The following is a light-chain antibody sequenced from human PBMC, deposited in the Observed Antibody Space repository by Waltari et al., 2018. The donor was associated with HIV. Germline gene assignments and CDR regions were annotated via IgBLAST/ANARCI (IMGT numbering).Light chain of an antibody. CDR3: VVWDARLNGLV. V-gene: IGLV1-44*01. CDR2: SKD. Sequence: QSLLTQPPSASRTPGQRVTISCSVSSSTIGTDAVNWYRQVPGTAPKLLIYSKDQRPSGVPDRFSGSKSGTSASLAINGLQSEDEDDYYCVVWDARLNGLVFGGGTKLTVL. CDR1: SSTIGTDA. J-gene: IGLJ2*01.